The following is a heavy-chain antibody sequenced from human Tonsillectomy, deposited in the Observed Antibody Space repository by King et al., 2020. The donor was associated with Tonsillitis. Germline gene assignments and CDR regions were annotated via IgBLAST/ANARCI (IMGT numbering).Heavy chain of an antibody. Sequence: QLVQSGGGVVQPGRSLRLSCAASGFTFSRYGMYWVRQAPGKGLEWVAVISYDGSKKNYADSVKGRFTVSRDNSKYTLYLQMTSLRAEDTAVYYCAKDYYYDNIGYGYWGQGTLVTVSS. CDR3: AKDYYYDNIGYGY. V-gene: IGHV3-30*18. J-gene: IGHJ4*02. CDR1: GFTFSRYG. D-gene: IGHD3-22*01. CDR2: ISYDGSKK.